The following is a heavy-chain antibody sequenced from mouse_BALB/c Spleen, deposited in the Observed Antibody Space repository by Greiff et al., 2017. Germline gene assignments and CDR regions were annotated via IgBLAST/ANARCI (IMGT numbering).Heavy chain of an antibody. CDR1: GYSITSDYA. Sequence: EVKLEESGPGLVKPSQSLSLTCTVTGYSITSDYAWNWIRQFPGNKLEWMGYISYSGSTSYNPSLKSRISITRDTSKNQFFLQLNSVTTEDTATYYCASAYYGNYVSYAMDYWGQGTSVTVSS. V-gene: IGHV3-2*02. CDR3: ASAYYGNYVSYAMDY. J-gene: IGHJ4*01. CDR2: ISYSGST. D-gene: IGHD2-10*01.